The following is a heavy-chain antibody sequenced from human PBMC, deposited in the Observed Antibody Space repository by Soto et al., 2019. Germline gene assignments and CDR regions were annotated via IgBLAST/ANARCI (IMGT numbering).Heavy chain of an antibody. CDR2: IWYDGSKQ. V-gene: IGHV3-33*01. Sequence: QVQLVESGGGVVQPEKSLRLACVASGFTFSSHGMHWVRQAPGKGLEWVAVIWYDGSKQEYADSVKGRFTISRDNSKNTVYLEMSSLRAEDTAVYYCARADIGTYGMAVWGQGTTVTVSS. D-gene: IGHD2-15*01. CDR3: ARADIGTYGMAV. CDR1: GFTFSSHG. J-gene: IGHJ6*02.